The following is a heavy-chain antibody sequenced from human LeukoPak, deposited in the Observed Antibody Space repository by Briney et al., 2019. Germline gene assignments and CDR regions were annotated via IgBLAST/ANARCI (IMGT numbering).Heavy chain of an antibody. J-gene: IGHJ6*03. CDR1: GFTFSSYA. D-gene: IGHD3-10*01. Sequence: GGSLRLSCAASGFTFSSYAMSWVRQAPGKGLEWVSAISGNGGNTYYADSVKGRFTISRDNSKNTLYLQMNSLRAEDTAVYYCACYYYGSGSHTNFYYYMDVWGKGTTVTVSS. V-gene: IGHV3-23*01. CDR3: ACYYYGSGSHTNFYYYMDV. CDR2: ISGNGGNT.